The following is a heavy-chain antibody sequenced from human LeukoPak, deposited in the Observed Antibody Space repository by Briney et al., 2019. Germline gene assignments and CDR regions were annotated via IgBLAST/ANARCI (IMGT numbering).Heavy chain of an antibody. D-gene: IGHD2-15*01. CDR3: ARQEYCSGGSCYTWFDP. Sequence: HGESLKISCKGSGYRFSNYWIGWVRHMPGKGLEWIGMIYPGDSDIRYSPSFQGQVTISADKSISTAYLQWSSLKASDTAMYYCARQEYCSGGSCYTWFDPWGQGTLVTVSS. J-gene: IGHJ5*02. CDR2: IYPGDSDI. V-gene: IGHV5-51*01. CDR1: GYRFSNYW.